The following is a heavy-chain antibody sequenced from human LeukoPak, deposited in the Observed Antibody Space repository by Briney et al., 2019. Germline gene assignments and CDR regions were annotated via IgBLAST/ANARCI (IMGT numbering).Heavy chain of an antibody. Sequence: GESLKISCKGSGYSFTNYWIAWVRQMPGKGLEWMGIIYPGNSDTRYRPSFQGQVTISADKSTSTAYLQWSSLQASDTAIYYCARGLDTAMARGAFDLWGQGTMVTVSS. V-gene: IGHV5-51*01. CDR3: ARGLDTAMARGAFDL. J-gene: IGHJ3*01. CDR2: IYPGNSDT. D-gene: IGHD5-18*01. CDR1: GYSFTNYW.